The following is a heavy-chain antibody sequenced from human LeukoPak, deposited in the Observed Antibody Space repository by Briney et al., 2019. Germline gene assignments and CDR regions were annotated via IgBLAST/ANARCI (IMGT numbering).Heavy chain of an antibody. D-gene: IGHD5-18*01. Sequence: GGSLRLSCAASGFTFRNYWMHWVRQAPGKGLVWVSRINSDGTYTNYADSVKGRFTISRDNAKNTLYLQMNSLRAEDTATYYCATYRQVLLPFESWGQGTLVTVSS. CDR3: ATYRQVLLPFES. V-gene: IGHV3-74*01. CDR2: INSDGTYT. J-gene: IGHJ4*02. CDR1: GFTFRNYW.